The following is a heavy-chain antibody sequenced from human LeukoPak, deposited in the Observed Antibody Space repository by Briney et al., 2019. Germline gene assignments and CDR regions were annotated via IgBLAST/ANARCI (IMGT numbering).Heavy chain of an antibody. J-gene: IGHJ4*02. Sequence: GGSLRLYCAASGFTFSSYGMHWVRQAPGKGLEWVAVIWYDGSNKYYADSVKGRFTISRDNSKNTLYLQMNSLRAEDTAVYYCARGEFIAAVGLDYWGQGTLVTVSS. CDR3: ARGEFIAAVGLDY. CDR1: GFTFSSYG. V-gene: IGHV3-33*01. D-gene: IGHD6-13*01. CDR2: IWYDGSNK.